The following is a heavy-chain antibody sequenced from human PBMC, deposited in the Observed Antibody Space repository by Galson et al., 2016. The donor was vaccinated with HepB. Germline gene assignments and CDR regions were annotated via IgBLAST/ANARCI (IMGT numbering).Heavy chain of an antibody. CDR3: AREGVDLGATVPHFES. CDR1: DYTFTSQY. CDR2: INPRGGST. V-gene: IGHV1-46*01. J-gene: IGHJ4*02. D-gene: IGHD5-12*01. Sequence: SVKVSCKASDYTFTSQYMHWVRQAPGQGLEWEGVINPRGGSTSTAQKFQGRLTLTTDTSTKMSYLWLSSLNPDDAAIYYCAREGVDLGATVPHFESWGQGSLVAVSS.